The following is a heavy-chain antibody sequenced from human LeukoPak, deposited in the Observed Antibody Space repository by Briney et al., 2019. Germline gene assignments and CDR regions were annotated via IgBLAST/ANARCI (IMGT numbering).Heavy chain of an antibody. CDR3: AKNEYQLLYPFDS. J-gene: IGHJ4*02. CDR2: ISGSSAGT. V-gene: IGHV3-23*01. D-gene: IGHD2-2*02. CDR1: GFTFRNYA. Sequence: GGSLRLSCAASGFTFRNYAMSWVRQAPVKGLEWVSSISGSSAGTFYVDSVKGRFTISRDNSKNTLFLQMNSLRAEDTAVYYCAKNEYQLLYPFDSWGLGTLVTVSS.